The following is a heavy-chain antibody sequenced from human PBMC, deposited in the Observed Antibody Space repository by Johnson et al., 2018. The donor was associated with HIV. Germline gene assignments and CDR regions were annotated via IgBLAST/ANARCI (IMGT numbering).Heavy chain of an antibody. J-gene: IGHJ3*02. CDR3: ARTNWNDDAGGAIDI. CDR2: INSDGGTT. V-gene: IGHV3-64*01. CDR1: GFTLSLFA. D-gene: IGHD1-1*01. Sequence: VQLVESGGGLVQPGGSLRLSCTASGFTLSLFAMHWVRQAPGKGLEYVSGINSDGGTTEYVNSVKGRFTISRDNSKNTLYLQMGSLRIEDGAVYYCARTNWNDDAGGAIDIWGQGTMVTVSS.